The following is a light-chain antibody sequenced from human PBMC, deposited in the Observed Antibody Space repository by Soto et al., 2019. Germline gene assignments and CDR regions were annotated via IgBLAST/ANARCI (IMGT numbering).Light chain of an antibody. J-gene: IGKJ1*01. V-gene: IGKV1-27*01. CDR3: QRYNTAPPT. CDR2: AAS. Sequence: DIQMTQSPSSLSASVGDRVTFTCRASQDISNYLAWYQQKSGKAPKLLMYAASILESGVPSRFSGSASGTDFTLTITSLQPEDVGTYYCQRYNTAPPTFAQGTNVDI. CDR1: QDISNY.